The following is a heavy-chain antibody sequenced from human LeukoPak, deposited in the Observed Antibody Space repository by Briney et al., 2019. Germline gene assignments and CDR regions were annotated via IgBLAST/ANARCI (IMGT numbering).Heavy chain of an antibody. CDR1: GDSLSSFY. V-gene: IGHV4-4*07. D-gene: IGHD2-21*01. J-gene: IGHJ4*02. CDR3: GREWTGLADFDY. Sequence: PSETLSLTCTVSGDSLSSFYWSWIRQPARKGLEWIGRIFPGGNSNYNPSLNSRATLSVATAKQQFSLSLNSVTSADTAVYFCGREWTGLADFDYWGRGILVTVSS. CDR2: IFPGGNS.